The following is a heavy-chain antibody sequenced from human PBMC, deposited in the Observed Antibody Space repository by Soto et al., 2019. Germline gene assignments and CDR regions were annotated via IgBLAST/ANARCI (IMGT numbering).Heavy chain of an antibody. CDR3: ASGSSVPYYFHX. CDR1: GGSISSVGYY. V-gene: IGHV4-31*03. Sequence: SSETLSLTCTVSGGSISSVGYYWSWIRQHPRKGMEWIGYIYYSGSTYYNPSLKSRVTISVDTSKNRFSLKLSSVTAADTAVYYCASGSSVPYYFHXWGQGTLVTVSX. CDR2: IYYSGST. D-gene: IGHD3-3*01. J-gene: IGHJ4*02.